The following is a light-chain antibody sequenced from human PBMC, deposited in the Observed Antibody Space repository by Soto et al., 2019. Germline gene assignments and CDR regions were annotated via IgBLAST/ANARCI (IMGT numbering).Light chain of an antibody. V-gene: IGKV3-15*01. CDR2: GAS. Sequence: DIVITQSPATLSVSEGERATLSCSASQSVSSNLAWYQQKPGQAPRLLIYGASTRATGIPARFSGSGSGTEFTLTISSLQSEDFAVYYCQQYNDLPRTFGQGTKVDIK. CDR3: QQYNDLPRT. CDR1: QSVSSN. J-gene: IGKJ1*01.